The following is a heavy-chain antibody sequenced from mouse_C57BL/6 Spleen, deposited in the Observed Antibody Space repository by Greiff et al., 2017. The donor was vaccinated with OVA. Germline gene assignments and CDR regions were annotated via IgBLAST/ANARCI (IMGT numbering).Heavy chain of an antibody. CDR1: GYTFTSYW. D-gene: IGHD2-3*01. Sequence: QVQLQQSGAELVKPGASVKLSCKASGYTFTSYWMHWVKQRPGQGLEWIGMIHPNSGSTNYNEKFKSKATLTVDKSSSTAYMQLSSLTSEDSAVYYCAREDGYYDSMDYWGQGTSVTVSS. CDR3: AREDGYYDSMDY. CDR2: IHPNSGST. V-gene: IGHV1-64*01. J-gene: IGHJ4*01.